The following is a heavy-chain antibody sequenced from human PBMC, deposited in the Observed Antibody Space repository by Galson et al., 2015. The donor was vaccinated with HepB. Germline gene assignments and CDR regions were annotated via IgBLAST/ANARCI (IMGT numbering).Heavy chain of an antibody. Sequence: SLRLSCAASGFTFSSYGMHWVRQAPGKGLEWVAVIWYDGSNKYYADSVKGRFTISRDNSKNTLYLQMNSLRAEDTAVYYCARDADYKGMDVWGQGTTVTVSS. D-gene: IGHD6-13*01. V-gene: IGHV3-33*01. J-gene: IGHJ6*02. CDR2: IWYDGSNK. CDR3: ARDADYKGMDV. CDR1: GFTFSSYG.